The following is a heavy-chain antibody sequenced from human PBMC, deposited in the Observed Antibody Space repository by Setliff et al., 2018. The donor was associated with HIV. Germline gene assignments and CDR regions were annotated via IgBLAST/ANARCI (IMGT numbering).Heavy chain of an antibody. CDR1: GGSLSGYS. CDR2: INHSGSY. J-gene: IGHJ4*02. D-gene: IGHD1-1*01. CDR3: ARVRTGDRSFDF. Sequence: PSETLSLTCAVSGGSLSGYSWTWIRQIPGQGLEWIGQINHSGSYISNPSLKSRVTISVATSKSQFSLDLSSVTAADTAVYYCARVRTGDRSFDFWGQGTLVTVSS. V-gene: IGHV4-34*01.